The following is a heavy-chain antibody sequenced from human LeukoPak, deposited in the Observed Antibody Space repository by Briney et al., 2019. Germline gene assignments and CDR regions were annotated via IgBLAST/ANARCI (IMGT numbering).Heavy chain of an antibody. CDR1: GGSISGYY. V-gene: IGHV4-59*04. CDR2: LYYRRGA. CDR3: ASGDYGAGSPVMRY. D-gene: IGHD3-10*01. Sequence: SETLSLTCTVSGGSISGYYWSWSRQPPGKGVEWIGNLYYRRGAWYNPSLKSRVTISVGASNNQFSLKLTSVTAADTAVYYCASGDYGAGSPVMRYWGHGTLVIVSS. J-gene: IGHJ4*01.